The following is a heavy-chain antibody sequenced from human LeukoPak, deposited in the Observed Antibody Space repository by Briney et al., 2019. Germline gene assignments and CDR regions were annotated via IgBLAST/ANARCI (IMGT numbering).Heavy chain of an antibody. CDR1: VYTFTSFG. Sequence: GASVKVSCTASVYTFTSFGISWVRQAPGQGLEWRRWISAYNGNTNYAQKLQGRVTMTTDTSTSTAYMELRSLRSDDTAVYYCARGTVVSFDFDYWGQGTLVTVSS. CDR2: ISAYNGNT. V-gene: IGHV1-18*01. CDR3: ARGTVVSFDFDY. J-gene: IGHJ4*02. D-gene: IGHD4-23*01.